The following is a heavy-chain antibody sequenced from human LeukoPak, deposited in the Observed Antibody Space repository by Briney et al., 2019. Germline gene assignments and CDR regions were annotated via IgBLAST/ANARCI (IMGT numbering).Heavy chain of an antibody. Sequence: GGSLRLSCAASGFSFSQYGMHWVRQAPGKGLEWVAFLIFDGTKRLYADSVKGRFTISRDNSNNTVNLHMTSLTADDTAVYYCAKDRFGSGTNYLDSWGQGTLVTVSS. D-gene: IGHD3-10*01. V-gene: IGHV3-30*02. J-gene: IGHJ4*02. CDR3: AKDRFGSGTNYLDS. CDR1: GFSFSQYG. CDR2: LIFDGTKR.